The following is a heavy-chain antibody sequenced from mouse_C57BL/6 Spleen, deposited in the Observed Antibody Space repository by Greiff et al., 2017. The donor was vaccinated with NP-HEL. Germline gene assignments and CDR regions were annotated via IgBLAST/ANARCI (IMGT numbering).Heavy chain of an antibody. CDR2: IYPRSGNT. Sequence: QVQLKQSGAELARPGASVKLSCKASGYTFTSYGISWVKQRTGQGLEWIGEIYPRSGNTYYNEKFKGKATLTADKSSSTAYMELRSLTSEDSAVYFCARRGYGYDWNYWGQGTTLTVSS. V-gene: IGHV1-81*01. CDR3: ARRGYGYDWNY. CDR1: GYTFTSYG. D-gene: IGHD2-2*01. J-gene: IGHJ2*01.